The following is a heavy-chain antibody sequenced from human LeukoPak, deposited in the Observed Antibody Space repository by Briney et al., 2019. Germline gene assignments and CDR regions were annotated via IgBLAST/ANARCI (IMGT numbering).Heavy chain of an antibody. Sequence: GGSLRLSCAASGFTFSSYGMHWVRQAPGKGLEWVAVISYDGSNKYYADSVKGRFTISRDNSKNTLYLQMNSLRAEDTAVYYCAKSAQRLVAWYYWGQGTLVTVSS. J-gene: IGHJ4*02. V-gene: IGHV3-30*18. D-gene: IGHD6-13*01. CDR1: GFTFSSYG. CDR2: ISYDGSNK. CDR3: AKSAQRLVAWYY.